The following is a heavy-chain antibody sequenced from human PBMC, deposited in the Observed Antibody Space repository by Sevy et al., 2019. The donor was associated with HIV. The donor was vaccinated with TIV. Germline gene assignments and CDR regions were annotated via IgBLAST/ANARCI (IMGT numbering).Heavy chain of an antibody. V-gene: IGHV1-69*06. D-gene: IGHD6-13*01. CDR1: GGIVSSHA. Sequence: ASVKVSCKASGGIVSSHAISWVRQAPGQGLEWMGGAIPIFGTSNYARKFQGRVTITADISATTAYMELSGLRPDDTAVYYCARPPLHKTGHGYFQHWGQGTLVTVSS. CDR2: AIPIFGTS. J-gene: IGHJ1*01. CDR3: ARPPLHKTGHGYFQH.